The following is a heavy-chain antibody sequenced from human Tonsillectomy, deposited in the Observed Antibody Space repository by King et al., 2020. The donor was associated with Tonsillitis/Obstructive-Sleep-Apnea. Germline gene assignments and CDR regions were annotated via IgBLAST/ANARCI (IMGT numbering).Heavy chain of an antibody. CDR2: ISGSGDST. CDR1: GFTFSSYA. Sequence: VQLVESGGGLVQPGKSLRLSCAASGFTFSSYAMGWVRQAPGKGLEWVSTISGSGDSTYYADSVKGRFTISRDNSKNTLFLQMNSLRADDTALYYCAKLNGIVVVPAGIDYWGQGTLVTVSS. CDR3: AKLNGIVVVPAGIDY. J-gene: IGHJ4*02. V-gene: IGHV3-23*04. D-gene: IGHD2-2*01.